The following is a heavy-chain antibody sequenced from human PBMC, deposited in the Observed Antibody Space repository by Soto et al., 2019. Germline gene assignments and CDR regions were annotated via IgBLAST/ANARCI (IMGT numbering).Heavy chain of an antibody. V-gene: IGHV4-59*05. Sequence: SETLSLTCSVSGGSISSYYWSWIRQSPGKGLEWIGSIHYRVSTFHNPSLKSRVIISVDTSKNQFSLKLNSVTAADTAVYYCARHIDGSAIIAAVWGQGTLVTVSS. CDR1: GGSISSYY. D-gene: IGHD6-25*01. J-gene: IGHJ4*01. CDR3: ARHIDGSAIIAAV. CDR2: IHYRVST.